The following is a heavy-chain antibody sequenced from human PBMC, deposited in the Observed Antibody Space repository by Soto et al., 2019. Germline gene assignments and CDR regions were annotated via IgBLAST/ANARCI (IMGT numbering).Heavy chain of an antibody. D-gene: IGHD3-10*01. V-gene: IGHV6-1*01. Sequence: SQTLSLTCAISGDSVSSNSAAWNWIRQSPSRGLEWLGRTYYRSKWYNDYAVSVKSRITINPDTSKNKFSLQLNSVTPEDTAVYYCARGGMVRGVIAYYMDVWGKGTTVTVSS. CDR2: TYYRSKWYN. J-gene: IGHJ6*03. CDR3: ARGGMVRGVIAYYMDV. CDR1: GDSVSSNSAA.